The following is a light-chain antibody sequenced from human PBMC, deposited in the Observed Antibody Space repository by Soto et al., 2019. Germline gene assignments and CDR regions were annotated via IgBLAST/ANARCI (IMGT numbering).Light chain of an antibody. Sequence: DIQMTQSPSSLSASVGDRFTITFRASQSISSWLAWYQQKPGKAPKLLIYDASSLESGVPSRFSGSGSGTEITLTISSLQPDDFGTYYCQQLKSYPITFGQGTRLEIK. CDR2: DAS. V-gene: IGKV1-5*01. CDR3: QQLKSYPIT. CDR1: QSISSW. J-gene: IGKJ5*01.